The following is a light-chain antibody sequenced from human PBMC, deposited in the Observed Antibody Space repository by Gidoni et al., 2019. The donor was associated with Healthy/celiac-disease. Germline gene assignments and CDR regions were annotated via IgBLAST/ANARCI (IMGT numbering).Light chain of an antibody. CDR1: QSVSSSY. CDR2: GAS. Sequence: QSPGTLSLSPGERATLSCRASQSVSSSYLAWYQQKPGQAPRLLIYGASSRATGIPDRFSGSGSGTDFTLTISRLEPEDFAVYYCQQYGSSPYTFGQGTKLEIK. J-gene: IGKJ2*01. CDR3: QQYGSSPYT. V-gene: IGKV3-20*01.